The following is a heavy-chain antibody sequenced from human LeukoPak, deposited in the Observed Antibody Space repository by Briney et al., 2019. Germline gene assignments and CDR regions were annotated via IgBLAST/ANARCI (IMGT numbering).Heavy chain of an antibody. CDR2: INPNSGGT. Sequence: GASVKVSCKASGYTFTGYYMHWVRQAPRQGLEGMGRINPNSGGTNYAQKFQGRVTMTRDTSISTAYMELSRLRSDDTAVSYCAVEVRGGQTHLHFDYWGQGTLVTVSS. CDR1: GYTFTGYY. J-gene: IGHJ4*02. D-gene: IGHD3-10*01. V-gene: IGHV1-2*06. CDR3: AVEVRGGQTHLHFDY.